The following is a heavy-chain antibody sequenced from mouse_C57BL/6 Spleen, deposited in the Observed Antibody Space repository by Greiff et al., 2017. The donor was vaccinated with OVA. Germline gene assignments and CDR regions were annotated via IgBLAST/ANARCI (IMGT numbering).Heavy chain of an antibody. D-gene: IGHD1-1*01. V-gene: IGHV5-17*01. J-gene: IGHJ4*01. CDR1: GFTFSDYG. CDR3: ARRAYYYGSSRSGYAMDY. CDR2: ISSGSSTI. Sequence: EVKLMESGGGLVKPGGSLKLSCAASGFTFSDYGMHWVRQAPEQGLEWVAYISSGSSTIYYADTVKGRFTISRDNATNTLFLQMTSLRSEDTAMYDCARRAYYYGSSRSGYAMDYWGQGTSVTVSS.